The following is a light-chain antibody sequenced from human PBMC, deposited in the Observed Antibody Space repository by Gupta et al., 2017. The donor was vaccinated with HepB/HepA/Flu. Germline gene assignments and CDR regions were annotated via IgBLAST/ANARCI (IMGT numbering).Light chain of an antibody. Sequence: DVVLTQSPLSLSVTLGQPASISCRSTQSLVYSDGDTYLNWFHQRPGQSPRRLIYKVSNRGSGVPDRFSGSGSGTDFTLIISRVEAEDVGVYYCMQGIHWPQTFGQGTKVEIK. CDR1: QSLVYSDGDTY. CDR2: KVS. CDR3: MQGIHWPQT. J-gene: IGKJ1*01. V-gene: IGKV2-30*01.